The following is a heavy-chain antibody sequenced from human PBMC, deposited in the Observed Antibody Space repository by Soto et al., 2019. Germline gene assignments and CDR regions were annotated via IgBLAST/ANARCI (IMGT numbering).Heavy chain of an antibody. J-gene: IGHJ4*02. CDR1: GYSFTNYW. V-gene: IGHV5-51*01. CDR2: VFHGEPDA. Sequence: PGESLKISCKGSGYSFTNYWIGWVRQMPGKGLEWMGIVFHGEPDARYSPSFQGQVTISADKSVNTAYLQWSSLKASDTAMYYCARAGTTLTFDYWGPGTLDTVSS. D-gene: IGHD1-1*01. CDR3: ARAGTTLTFDY.